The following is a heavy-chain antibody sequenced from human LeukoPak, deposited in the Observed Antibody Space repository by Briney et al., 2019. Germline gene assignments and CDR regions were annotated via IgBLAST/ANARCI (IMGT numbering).Heavy chain of an antibody. CDR1: GGTFSSYA. Sequence: ASVKVSCKASGGTFSSYAISWVRQAPGQGLEWMGGIIPIFGTANYAQKFQGRVTITADKSTSTAYMELSSLSSEDTAVYYCARDPRYYDILTGYYPVTDWFDPWGQGTLVSVSS. D-gene: IGHD3-9*01. J-gene: IGHJ5*02. CDR2: IIPIFGTA. CDR3: ARDPRYYDILTGYYPVTDWFDP. V-gene: IGHV1-69*06.